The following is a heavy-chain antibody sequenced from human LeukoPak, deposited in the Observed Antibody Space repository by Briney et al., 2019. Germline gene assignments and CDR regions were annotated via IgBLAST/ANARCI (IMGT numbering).Heavy chain of an antibody. CDR1: GFVFNIYG. V-gene: IGHV3-33*06. Sequence: GRSLRLSCAASGFVFNIYGMHWVRQAPGKGLEWVAVIWYDGTTRYNEDSVKGRFTISRDNYHNLLYLQMNSLRGEDTAVYYWAEDGVEDTAMRRDWGQETLVSVSS. J-gene: IGHJ4*02. CDR3: AEDGVEDTAMRRD. D-gene: IGHD5-18*01. CDR2: IWYDGTTR.